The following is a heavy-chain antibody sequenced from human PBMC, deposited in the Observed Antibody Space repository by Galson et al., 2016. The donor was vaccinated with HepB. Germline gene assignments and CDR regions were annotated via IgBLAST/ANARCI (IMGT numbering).Heavy chain of an antibody. J-gene: IGHJ6*02. CDR3: ARLSVIHYGMDV. CDR1: GYSFTTHW. CDR2: IDPSDSFI. Sequence: QSGAEVKKPGESLKISCEGFGYSFTTHWITWVRQMPGKGLEWMGRIDPSDSFIKYNPSFQGHVIISVDKSINTAYLQWSSLKASDTAIYYCARLSVIHYGMDVWGQGTTVTVSS. V-gene: IGHV5-10-1*01.